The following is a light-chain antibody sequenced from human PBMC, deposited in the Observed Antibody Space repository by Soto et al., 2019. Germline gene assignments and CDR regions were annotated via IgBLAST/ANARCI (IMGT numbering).Light chain of an antibody. Sequence: EVVMTQSPATLSVSPGDEVSLSCRANQTISNMLAWYQQKPGQGPRLLIYGASTRATGIPARFSGSGSGTQFTLTISNLQSEDFAIYYCQQYNEWPPLTFGGGTKVDIK. CDR1: QTISNM. CDR3: QQYNEWPPLT. CDR2: GAS. J-gene: IGKJ4*01. V-gene: IGKV3-15*01.